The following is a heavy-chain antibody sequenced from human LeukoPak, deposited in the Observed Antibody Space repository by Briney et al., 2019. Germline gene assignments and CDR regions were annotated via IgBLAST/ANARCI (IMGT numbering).Heavy chain of an antibody. CDR1: GGTFSNYA. CDR3: ARVLGSYGAGTYYYSY. Sequence: GASVKVSCKASGGTFSNYAISWVRQAPGQGLEWMGGIIPIFGTGNYAQKFQGRVTITADESTSTAYMELRSLRSDDTAVYYCARVLGSYGAGTYYYSYWGQGTLVTVSS. CDR2: IIPIFGTG. D-gene: IGHD3-10*01. V-gene: IGHV1-69*13. J-gene: IGHJ4*02.